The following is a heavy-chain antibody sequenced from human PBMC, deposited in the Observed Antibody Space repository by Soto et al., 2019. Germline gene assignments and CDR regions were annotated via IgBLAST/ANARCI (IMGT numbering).Heavy chain of an antibody. CDR2: IIPIFGTA. CDR1: GGTFSSYA. J-gene: IGHJ6*02. Sequence: SVKVSCKASGGTFSSYAISWVRQAPGQGLEWMGGIIPIFGTANYAQKFQGRVTITADESTSTAYMQMSSLRAEDTAVYYCARLLHPYGSGSPLQSAYYGMDIWGQGTTVTVSS. CDR3: ARLLHPYGSGSPLQSAYYGMDI. V-gene: IGHV1-69*13. D-gene: IGHD3-10*01.